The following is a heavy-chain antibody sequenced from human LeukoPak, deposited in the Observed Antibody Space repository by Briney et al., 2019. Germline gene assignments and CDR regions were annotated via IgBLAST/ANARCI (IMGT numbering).Heavy chain of an antibody. J-gene: IGHJ4*02. CDR1: GLSFSFYA. CDR2: ISGGGAGT. CDR3: AKDFVRYNIQFDY. Sequence: GGSLRLSCAASGLSFSFYAMSWVRQAPGKGLEWVSSISGGGAGTYYADSVRGRFTISRDNSKNTLYLQMNSLRAKDTALCYCAKDFVRYNIQFDYWGQGALVTVSS. D-gene: IGHD1-1*01. V-gene: IGHV3-23*01.